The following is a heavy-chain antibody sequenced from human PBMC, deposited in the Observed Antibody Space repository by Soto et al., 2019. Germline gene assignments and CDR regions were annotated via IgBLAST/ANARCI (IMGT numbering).Heavy chain of an antibody. J-gene: IGHJ2*01. CDR3: AKDQTVGVNWYFDL. CDR1: GFTFSSYA. CDR2: ISGSGGST. D-gene: IGHD2-8*01. V-gene: IGHV3-23*01. Sequence: EVQLLESGGGLVQPGGSLRLSCAASGFTFSSYAMSWVRQAPGKGLEWVSAISGSGGSTYYADSVKGRFTISRDNSKNTLYLQMNSLRADATPVYHCAKDQTVGVNWYFDLWGRGTLVTVAS.